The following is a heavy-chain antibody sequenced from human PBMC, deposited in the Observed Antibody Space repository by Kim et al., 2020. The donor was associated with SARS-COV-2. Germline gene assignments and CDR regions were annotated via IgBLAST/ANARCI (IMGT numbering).Heavy chain of an antibody. CDR3: ARGRAYYDILTGYV. CDR2: ISSSSSYI. J-gene: IGHJ4*02. D-gene: IGHD3-9*01. V-gene: IGHV3-21*01. Sequence: GGSLRLSCAASGFTFSSYSMNWVRQAPGKGLEWVSSISSSSSYIYYADSVKGRFTISRDNAKNSLYLQMNSLRAEDTAVYYCARGRAYYDILTGYVWGQGTLVTVSS. CDR1: GFTFSSYS.